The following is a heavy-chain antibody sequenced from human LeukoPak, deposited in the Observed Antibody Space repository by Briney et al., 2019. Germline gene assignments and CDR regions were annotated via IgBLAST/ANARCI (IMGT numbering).Heavy chain of an antibody. CDR2: IYPGDSDT. D-gene: IGHD5-12*01. Sequence: GESLKISCKGSGYSFTSYWIGWVRQMPGKGLEWMGIIYPGDSDTRYSPSFQGQVTISADKSISTAYLQWSSLKASDTAMYYCARQGYSGYDYYYYYYMDVWGEGTTVTVSS. J-gene: IGHJ6*03. V-gene: IGHV5-51*01. CDR3: ARQGYSGYDYYYYYYMDV. CDR1: GYSFTSYW.